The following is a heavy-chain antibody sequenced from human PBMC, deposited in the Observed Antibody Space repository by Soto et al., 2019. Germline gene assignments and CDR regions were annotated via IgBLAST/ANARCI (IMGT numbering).Heavy chain of an antibody. CDR2: IWYDGSNK. J-gene: IGHJ6*04. V-gene: IGHV3-33*08. CDR3: ARDVTQLGGDLKSQYYYGMDG. D-gene: IGHD5-18*01. Sequence: HPGGSLRLSCAASGFTFSSYAMSWVRQAPGKGLEWVAVIWYDGSNKYYADSVKGRFTISRDNSKNTLYLQMNSLRAEDTAVYYCARDVTQLGGDLKSQYYYGMDGWGKGTKVTVYS. CDR1: GFTFSSYA.